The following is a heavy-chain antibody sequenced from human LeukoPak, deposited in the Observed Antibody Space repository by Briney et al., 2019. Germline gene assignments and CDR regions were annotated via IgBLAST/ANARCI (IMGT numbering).Heavy chain of an antibody. CDR1: GGTFSSYA. D-gene: IGHD2-15*01. J-gene: IGHJ3*02. CDR2: IIPIFGTA. V-gene: IGHV1-69*05. Sequence: SVKVSCKASGGTFSSYAISWVRQAPGQGLEWMGGIIPIFGTANYAQKFQGRVTITTDESTSTAYMELSSLRSEDTAVYYCAREADMAAGAFDIWGQGTMVTVSS. CDR3: AREADMAAGAFDI.